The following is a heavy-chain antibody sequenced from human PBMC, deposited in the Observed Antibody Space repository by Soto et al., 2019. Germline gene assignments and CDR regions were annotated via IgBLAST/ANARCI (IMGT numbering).Heavy chain of an antibody. CDR1: GFSLSSDGVG. CDR3: AARAGDYGDFFDH. Sequence: QITLNESGPTLVRPTQTLTLTCSLSGFSLSSDGVGVHWIRQAPGKALEWLALVFWDDGKRYSASLRSRLTITGDTSRNQVILTMTNMEPVDTATYYCAARAGDYGDFFDHWGQGTLVTVSS. D-gene: IGHD4-17*01. CDR2: VFWDDGK. V-gene: IGHV2-5*02. J-gene: IGHJ4*02.